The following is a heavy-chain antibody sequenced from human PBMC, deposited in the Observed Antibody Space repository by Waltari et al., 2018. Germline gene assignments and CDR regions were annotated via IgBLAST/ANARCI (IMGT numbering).Heavy chain of an antibody. CDR1: GYSIRSGSY. CDR2: IYHSGTT. D-gene: IGHD6-13*01. V-gene: IGHV4-38-2*02. CDR3: ARDRYSGSPKLYYFDY. J-gene: IGHJ4*02. Sequence: QLQRQESGPGLGKPSETLSLTGTAHGYSIRSGSYWGWIRQPPGKGLEWIGNIYHSGTTSYNPSLKSRVTISVDTSKNQLSLKLNSVTAADTAVYYCARDRYSGSPKLYYFDYWGQGALVTVSS.